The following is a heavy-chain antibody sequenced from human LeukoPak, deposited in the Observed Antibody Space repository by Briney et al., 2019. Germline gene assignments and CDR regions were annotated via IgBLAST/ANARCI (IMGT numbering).Heavy chain of an antibody. CDR3: ARASRLYPRLYYYYGMDV. CDR2: IYYNGST. V-gene: IGHV4-30-4*01. CDR1: AGSISSGDYY. D-gene: IGHD2/OR15-2a*01. J-gene: IGHJ6*04. Sequence: SETLSLTCTVSAGSISSGDYYWSWIRQPPGKVLEWVGYIYYNGSTYYNPSLQSRVTISVDKSKNQFSLKLSSVTAADTAVYYCARASRLYPRLYYYYGMDVWGKGTTVTVSS.